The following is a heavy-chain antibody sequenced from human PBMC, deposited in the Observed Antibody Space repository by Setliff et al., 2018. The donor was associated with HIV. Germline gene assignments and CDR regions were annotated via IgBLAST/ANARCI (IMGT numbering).Heavy chain of an antibody. J-gene: IGHJ6*03. CDR2: MNPTSGNT. CDR3: ARGHNYYYYMDV. Sequence: GASVKVSCKPSGYIFNNYGFSWVRQAPGQGLEWMGWMNPTSGNTDYTQKFQGRVTMTRNTSISTAYMELSSLRSEDTAVYYCARGHNYYYYMDVWGKGTTVTVSS. V-gene: IGHV1-8*02. CDR1: GYIFNNYG.